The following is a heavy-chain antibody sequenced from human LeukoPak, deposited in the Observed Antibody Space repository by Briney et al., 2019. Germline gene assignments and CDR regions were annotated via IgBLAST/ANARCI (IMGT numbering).Heavy chain of an antibody. CDR2: IYNSGDT. CDR1: GGSLSSSSDY. J-gene: IGHJ4*02. D-gene: IGHD6-6*01. V-gene: IGHV4-61*01. CDR3: ATFAYSSSGLGY. Sequence: SETLSLACTVSGGSLSSSSDYWSWIRQPPGKALAWIGYIYNSGDTNYNPSLESRVTISLDTSKNQFSLKLRSVIAADTAVYYCATFAYSSSGLGYWGQGTLVTVSS.